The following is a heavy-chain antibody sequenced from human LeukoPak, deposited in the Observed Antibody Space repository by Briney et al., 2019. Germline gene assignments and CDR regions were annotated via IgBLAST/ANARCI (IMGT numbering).Heavy chain of an antibody. CDR2: INPSGGST. CDR1: GYTFTSYY. CDR3: ARPYYDILTGPSHFDY. J-gene: IGHJ4*02. D-gene: IGHD3-9*01. Sequence: ASVKVSCKASGYTFTSYYMHWVRQAPGQGLEWMGIINPSGGSTSYAQKFQGRVTMTRDTSTSTVYMELSSLRSEDTAVYYRARPYYDILTGPSHFDYWGQGTLVTVSS. V-gene: IGHV1-46*01.